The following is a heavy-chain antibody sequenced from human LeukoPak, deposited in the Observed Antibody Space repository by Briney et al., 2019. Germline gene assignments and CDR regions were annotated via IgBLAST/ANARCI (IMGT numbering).Heavy chain of an antibody. CDR3: ARVVVVVAASVEGGWFDP. Sequence: GSLRLSCAASGFTFSSYAMSWIRQPPGKGLEWIGYIYYSGSTNYNPSLKSRVTISVDTSKNQFSLKLSSVTAADTAVYYCARVVVVVAASVEGGWFDPWGQGTLVTVSS. CDR2: IYYSGST. V-gene: IGHV4-59*01. J-gene: IGHJ5*02. CDR1: GFTFSSYA. D-gene: IGHD2-15*01.